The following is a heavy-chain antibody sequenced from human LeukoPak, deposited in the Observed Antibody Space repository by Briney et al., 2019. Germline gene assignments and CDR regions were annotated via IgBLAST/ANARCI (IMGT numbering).Heavy chain of an antibody. CDR1: GFIVSGHY. D-gene: IGHD3-3*01. CDR3: ARDKPGFLEGDMDV. V-gene: IGHV3-53*01. Sequence: PGGSLRLSCAASGFIVSGHYMSWVRQAPGEGLEWVSLIYTSGTTTYADSVKGRLTISRDPSKNTLFLQMNRLRVEDTAVYYCARDKPGFLEGDMDVWGIGTTVTVSS. J-gene: IGHJ6*03. CDR2: IYTSGTT.